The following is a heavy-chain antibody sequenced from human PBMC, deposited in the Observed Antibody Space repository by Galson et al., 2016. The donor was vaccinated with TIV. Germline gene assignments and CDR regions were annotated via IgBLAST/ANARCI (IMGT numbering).Heavy chain of an antibody. CDR2: ISTSSSYR. V-gene: IGHV3-21*01. Sequence: SLRLSCAASGFTFSSYSMNWVRQAPGKGLAWVSCISTSSSYRCYADSVKGRFTVSRENAKNSLYLQMNGLTAEDTAVYFCVRDYTAYDSSGDGFDIWGQGTMVTVSS. CDR3: VRDYTAYDSSGDGFDI. CDR1: GFTFSSYS. D-gene: IGHD3-22*01. J-gene: IGHJ3*02.